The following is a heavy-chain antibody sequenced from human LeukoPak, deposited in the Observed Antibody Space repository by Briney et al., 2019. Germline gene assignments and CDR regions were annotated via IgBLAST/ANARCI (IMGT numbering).Heavy chain of an antibody. CDR3: VRGVTVPLC. CDR2: IKQDGCEK. CDR1: GFTFSTYW. D-gene: IGHD4-23*01. Sequence: GWSLRLSCAASGFTFSTYWMSWVGQAPGRGVEWVANIKQDGCEKYYVDSVKGRFTISRDNAKNSLDLQMNSLRVEDTAVYYCVRGVTVPLCWGQGTLVTVSS. J-gene: IGHJ4*02. V-gene: IGHV3-7*03.